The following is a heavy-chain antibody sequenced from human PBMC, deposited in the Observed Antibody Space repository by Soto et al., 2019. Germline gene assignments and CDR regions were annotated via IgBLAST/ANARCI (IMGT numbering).Heavy chain of an antibody. Sequence: PRLSCAASGFTFSTYAMTWVRQAPGRGLEWVSTILHDETPFYTDSVKGRFTISRDNVRGTLYLQMNGLRVEDAALYFCAKDLFPTSGQRFFFESWGQGSLVTVSS. J-gene: IGHJ4*02. CDR1: GFTFSTYA. V-gene: IGHV3-23*01. CDR3: AKDLFPTSGQRFFFES. D-gene: IGHD2-21*01. CDR2: ILHDETP.